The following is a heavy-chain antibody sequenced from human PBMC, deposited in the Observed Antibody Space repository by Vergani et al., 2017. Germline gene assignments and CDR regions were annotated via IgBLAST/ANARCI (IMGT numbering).Heavy chain of an antibody. V-gene: IGHV3-7*01. J-gene: IGHJ3*02. CDR2: IKQDGSEK. Sequence: EVQLVESGGGLVQPGRSLRLSCAASGFTFDDYAMHWVRQAPGKGLEWVANIKQDGSEKYYVDSVKGRFTISRDNAKNSLYLQMNSLRAEDTAVYYCARDNLDILTGYYDAFDIWGQGTMVTVSS. D-gene: IGHD3-9*01. CDR3: ARDNLDILTGYYDAFDI. CDR1: GFTFDDYA.